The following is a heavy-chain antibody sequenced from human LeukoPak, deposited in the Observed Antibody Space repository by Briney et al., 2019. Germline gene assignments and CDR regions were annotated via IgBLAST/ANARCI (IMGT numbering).Heavy chain of an antibody. J-gene: IGHJ4*02. CDR3: ARENPTWVIGGFDY. Sequence: GGSLRPSCAASGFTSSSYGMHWVRQAPGKGLEWVAVIWYDGSDKYYADSVKGRFTISRDNSKNTLYLQMNSLRAEDTAVYYCARENPTWVIGGFDYWGQGTLVTVSS. D-gene: IGHD2-21*01. CDR2: IWYDGSDK. CDR1: GFTSSSYG. V-gene: IGHV3-33*01.